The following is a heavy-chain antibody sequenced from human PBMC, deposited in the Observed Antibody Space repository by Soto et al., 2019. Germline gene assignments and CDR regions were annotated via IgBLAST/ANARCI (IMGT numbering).Heavy chain of an antibody. CDR2: ISYDGSNK. Sequence: LRLSCAASEFTFSSYGMHWVRQAPGKGLEWVAVISYDGSNKYYADSVKGRFTISRDNSKNTLYLQMNSLRAEDTAVYYCAKNVLSRYYFDYWGQGTLVTVSS. D-gene: IGHD3-16*01. CDR3: AKNVLSRYYFDY. CDR1: EFTFSSYG. J-gene: IGHJ4*02. V-gene: IGHV3-30*18.